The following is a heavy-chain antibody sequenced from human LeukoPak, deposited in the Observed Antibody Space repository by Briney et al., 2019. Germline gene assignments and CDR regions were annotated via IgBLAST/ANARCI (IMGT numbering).Heavy chain of an antibody. CDR3: GRQPYYYYYGTDV. CDR1: GGSISSHY. Sequence: PSETLSLTCTVSGGSISSHYWSWIRQPAGKGLEWIGRIYTSGSTSYNPSLKSRVTMSVDTSKNHFSLKLSSVTAADTAVYYCGRQPYYYYYGTDVWGQGTTVTVSS. CDR2: IYTSGST. V-gene: IGHV4-4*07. J-gene: IGHJ6*02.